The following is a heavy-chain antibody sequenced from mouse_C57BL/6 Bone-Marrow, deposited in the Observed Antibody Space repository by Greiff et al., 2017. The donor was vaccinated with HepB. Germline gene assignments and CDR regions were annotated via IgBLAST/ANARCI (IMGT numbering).Heavy chain of an antibody. V-gene: IGHV1-82*01. CDR1: GYAFSSSW. Sequence: VQGVESGPELVKPGASVKISCKASGYAFSSSWMNWVKQRPGKGLEWIGRIYPGDGDTNYNGKFKGKATLTADKSSSTAYMQLSSLTSEDSAVYFCAIYGNYRYYAMDYWGQGTSVTVSS. CDR2: IYPGDGDT. D-gene: IGHD2-1*01. CDR3: AIYGNYRYYAMDY. J-gene: IGHJ4*01.